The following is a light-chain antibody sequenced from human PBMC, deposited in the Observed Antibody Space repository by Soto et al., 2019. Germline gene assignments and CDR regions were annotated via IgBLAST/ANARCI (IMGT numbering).Light chain of an antibody. V-gene: IGKV1-17*03. Sequence: DIQMTQSPSAMSASVGDRVTITCRASQDISNSLAWLQQKPGKVPKLLIYTASRLQSWVPSRFSGSRSGTEITLTISSLQPEDFATYYCLQHKTYPWTFGQGTKVEIK. J-gene: IGKJ1*01. CDR2: TAS. CDR3: LQHKTYPWT. CDR1: QDISNS.